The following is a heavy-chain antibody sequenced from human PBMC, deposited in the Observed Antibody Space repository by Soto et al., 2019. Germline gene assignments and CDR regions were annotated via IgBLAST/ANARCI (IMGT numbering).Heavy chain of an antibody. CDR2: LNVYNGNT. CDR1: GYTFTNYG. D-gene: IGHD3-10*01. Sequence: QVQLVQSGGEVKKPGASVKVSCKASGYTFTNYGISWVRQAPGQGLEWMGWLNVYNGNTKYAQKVQGRDTMTTDTSTSTAYMELRSLRSDDTAVYYCARGVGSGSYYNQYNWFDPWGQGTLVTVSS. V-gene: IGHV1-18*01. J-gene: IGHJ5*02. CDR3: ARGVGSGSYYNQYNWFDP.